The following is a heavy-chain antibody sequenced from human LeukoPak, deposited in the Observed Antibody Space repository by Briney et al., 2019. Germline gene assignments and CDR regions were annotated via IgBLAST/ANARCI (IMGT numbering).Heavy chain of an antibody. J-gene: IGHJ4*02. V-gene: IGHV3-48*03. CDR3: ARDFSPQGSSGWLVY. CDR2: ISSSGSSK. D-gene: IGHD6-19*01. CDR1: GFTFSSYE. Sequence: PGGSLRLSCAASGFTFSSYEMNWVRQAPGKGLEWVSYISSSGSSKYYADSVKGRFTISRDNVKNSLYLQMNSLRAEDTAVYYCARDFSPQGSSGWLVYWGQGTLVTVSS.